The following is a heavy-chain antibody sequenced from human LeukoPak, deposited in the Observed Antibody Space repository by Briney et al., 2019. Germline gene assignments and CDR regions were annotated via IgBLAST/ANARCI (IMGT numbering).Heavy chain of an antibody. CDR1: GYNFNVDY. CDR2: INPSSGGT. CDR3: ARVLRGSSAFEI. Sequence: ASVRVSCKASGYNFNVDYINWVRQAPGQGLEWMGWINPSSGGTYYAQRFKGRVTMTRDTSVSTAYMELNSLTSDDTAVYFCARVLRGSSAFEIWDQGTMVTVSS. J-gene: IGHJ3*02. D-gene: IGHD3-10*01. V-gene: IGHV1-2*02.